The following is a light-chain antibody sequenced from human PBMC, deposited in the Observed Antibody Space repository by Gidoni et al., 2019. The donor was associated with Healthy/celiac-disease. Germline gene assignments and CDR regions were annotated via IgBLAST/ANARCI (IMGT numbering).Light chain of an antibody. Sequence: DIVRTPSPDSLAVSLGERATINCKSSQSVLYSSNNKNYLAWYQQKPGQPPKLLIYWASTRASGVPDRFSGSGSGTDFTLTISSLQAEDVAVYYCQQYYSTPLTFGGXTKVEIK. V-gene: IGKV4-1*01. CDR3: QQYYSTPLT. CDR1: QSVLYSSNNKNY. CDR2: WAS. J-gene: IGKJ4*01.